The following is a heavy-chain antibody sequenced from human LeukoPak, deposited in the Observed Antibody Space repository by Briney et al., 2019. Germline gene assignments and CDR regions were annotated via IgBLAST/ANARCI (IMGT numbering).Heavy chain of an antibody. J-gene: IGHJ4*02. Sequence: GGSLRLSCAASGFTFSDYEMNWVRQAPGKGLVWVSRFNSDGSSTSYADSVKGRFTISRDNAKNTLYLQMNSLRAEDTAVYYCAKSMVRGVLIDNWGQGTLVTVSS. V-gene: IGHV3-74*01. CDR3: AKSMVRGVLIDN. CDR1: GFTFSDYE. CDR2: FNSDGSST. D-gene: IGHD3-10*01.